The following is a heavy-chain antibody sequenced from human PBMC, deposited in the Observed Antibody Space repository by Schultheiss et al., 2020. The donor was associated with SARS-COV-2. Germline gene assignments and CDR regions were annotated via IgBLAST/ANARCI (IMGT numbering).Heavy chain of an antibody. CDR3: ARQYCGGDCYYFDY. V-gene: IGHV4-39*01. CDR2: IYYSGST. Sequence: SETLSLTCTVSGGSISSGSYYWGWIRQPPGKGLEWIGSIYYSGSTYYNPSLKSRVTISVDTSKNQFSLKLSSVTAADTAVYYCARQYCGGDCYYFDYWGQGTLVTVSS. J-gene: IGHJ4*02. D-gene: IGHD2-21*01. CDR1: GGSISSGSYY.